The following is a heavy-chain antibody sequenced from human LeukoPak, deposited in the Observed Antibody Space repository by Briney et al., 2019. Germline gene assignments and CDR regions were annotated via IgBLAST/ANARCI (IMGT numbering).Heavy chain of an antibody. CDR3: ARAGARYDFWSGYLGGWFDP. V-gene: IGHV4-39*07. D-gene: IGHD3-3*01. Sequence: SETLSLTCTVSGGSISSSSYYWGWIRQPPGRGLEWIGSIYYSGSTYYNPSLKSRVTISVDTSKNQFSLKLSSVTAADTAVYYCARAGARYDFWSGYLGGWFDPWGQGTLVTVSS. J-gene: IGHJ5*02. CDR1: GGSISSSSYY. CDR2: IYYSGST.